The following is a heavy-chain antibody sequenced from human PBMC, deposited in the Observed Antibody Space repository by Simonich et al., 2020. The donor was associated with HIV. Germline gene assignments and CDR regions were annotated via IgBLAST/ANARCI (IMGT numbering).Heavy chain of an antibody. CDR2: INHSGRT. J-gene: IGHJ3*02. CDR3: ARHRRVGATTGDAFDI. CDR1: GGSFSGYF. Sequence: QVQLQQWGAGLLKPSETLSLTCAVYGGSFSGYFWSWIRQPPGRGLEWIAEINHSGRTNYSPTLNRRLTISVDTSKNQFSLKLSSVTAADTAVYYCARHRRVGATTGDAFDIWGQGTMVTVSS. D-gene: IGHD1-26*01. V-gene: IGHV4-34*01.